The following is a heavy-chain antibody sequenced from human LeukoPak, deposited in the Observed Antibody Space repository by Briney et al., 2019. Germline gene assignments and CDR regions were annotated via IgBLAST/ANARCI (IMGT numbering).Heavy chain of an antibody. Sequence: GASVKVSCKVSGYTLTELSMHWVRQAPGKGLEWMGGFDPEDGETIYAQKFQGRVTMTEDTSTDTAYMELRSLRSDDTAVYYCARDMNAGYSSSWYAGVHYFDYWGQGTLVTVSS. CDR3: ARDMNAGYSSSWYAGVHYFDY. CDR1: GYTLTELS. D-gene: IGHD6-13*01. CDR2: FDPEDGET. J-gene: IGHJ4*02. V-gene: IGHV1-24*01.